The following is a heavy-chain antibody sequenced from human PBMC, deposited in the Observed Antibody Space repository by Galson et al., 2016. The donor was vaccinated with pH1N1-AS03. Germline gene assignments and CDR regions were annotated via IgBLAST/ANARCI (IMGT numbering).Heavy chain of an antibody. Sequence: SLRLSCAASGFTLNNYAMNWIRQAPGKGLEWISHMRGDRNDIYYADSVKGRFTISRDNAKDSVYLQMDRLSAEDTALYYCVRDHFHASDVWGQGTVVTVSS. CDR3: VRDHFHASDV. CDR2: MRGDRNDI. V-gene: IGHV3-48*03. CDR1: GFTLNNYA. J-gene: IGHJ3*01.